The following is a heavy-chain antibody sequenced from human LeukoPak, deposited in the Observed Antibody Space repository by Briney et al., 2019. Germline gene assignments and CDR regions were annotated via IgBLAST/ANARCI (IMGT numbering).Heavy chain of an antibody. J-gene: IGHJ6*03. CDR2: TYYRSKWYN. CDR3: ARVSGEVGREAYYYYYMDV. V-gene: IGHV6-1*01. Sequence: SQTLSLTCAISGDSVSSNSAAWNWIRQSPSRGLEWLGRTYYRSKWYNDYAVSVKSRITINPDTSKNQFSLQLNSVTAADTAVYYCARVSGEVGREAYYYYYMDVWGKGTTVTVSS. D-gene: IGHD1-26*01. CDR1: GDSVSSNSAA.